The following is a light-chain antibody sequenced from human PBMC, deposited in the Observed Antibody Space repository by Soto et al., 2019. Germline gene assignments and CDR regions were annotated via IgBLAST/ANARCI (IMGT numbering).Light chain of an antibody. CDR3: YSYTTSNTYV. J-gene: IGLJ1*01. V-gene: IGLV2-14*03. Sequence: QPVLTSPASVLGCPGPSITFPCLVTNSNVGGYNYVSWYQHHPGKVPQLMIYYFSNRPSGVSNRFSGSKSGNTASLTISGLQPEDEADYYCYSYTTSNTYVFATGTKVTVL. CDR2: YFS. CDR1: NSNVGGYNY.